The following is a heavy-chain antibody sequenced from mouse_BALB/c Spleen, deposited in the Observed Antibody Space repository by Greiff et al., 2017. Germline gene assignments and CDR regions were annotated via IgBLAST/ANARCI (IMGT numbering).Heavy chain of an antibody. J-gene: IGHJ4*01. Sequence: EVKVVESGGGLVKPGGSLKLSCAASGFTFSSYAMSWVRQYPEKRLEWVAEISSGGSYTYYPDTVTGRFTISRDNAKNTLYLEVSSLRSEDTAMYYCASGEATLWGQGTSVTVSS. CDR2: ISSGGSYT. CDR3: ASGEATL. D-gene: IGHD3-2*02. CDR1: GFTFSSYA. V-gene: IGHV5-9-4*01.